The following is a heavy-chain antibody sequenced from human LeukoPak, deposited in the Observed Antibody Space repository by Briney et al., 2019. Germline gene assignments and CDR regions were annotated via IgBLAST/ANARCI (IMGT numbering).Heavy chain of an antibody. J-gene: IGHJ6*03. D-gene: IGHD5-12*01. CDR2: IYYSGST. CDR3: ARRIPVATITGYYYYMDV. Sequence: PSETLSLTCTVSGGSISNKYWSWIRQPPGKGLEWIGYIYYSGSTNYNPSLKSRVTISVDTSKNQFSLKLSSVTAADTAVYYCARRIPVATITGYYYYMDVWGKGTTVTVSS. CDR1: GGSISNKY. V-gene: IGHV4-59*01.